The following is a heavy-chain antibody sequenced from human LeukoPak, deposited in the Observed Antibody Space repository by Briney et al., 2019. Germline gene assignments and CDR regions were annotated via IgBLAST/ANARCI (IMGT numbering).Heavy chain of an antibody. CDR2: ISGSGGST. Sequence: GGSLRLSCAASGFTFSSYAMSWVRQAPGKGLEWVSAISGSGGSTYHADSVKGRFTISRDDSKTTVYLLMNSLRAEDTAVYYCAREVAPLYFHYGMDVWGEGTTVTVSS. D-gene: IGHD1-26*01. CDR1: GFTFSSYA. J-gene: IGHJ6*01. CDR3: AREVAPLYFHYGMDV. V-gene: IGHV3-23*01.